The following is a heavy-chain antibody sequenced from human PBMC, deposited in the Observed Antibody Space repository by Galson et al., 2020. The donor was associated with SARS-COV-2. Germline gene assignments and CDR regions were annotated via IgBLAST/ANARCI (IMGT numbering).Heavy chain of an antibody. CDR3: VKAYSRRWSGFFES. V-gene: IGHV3-9*02. CDR2: ATSNSYKL. Sequence: GESLKISCAASGFTSDDYVMHWVRQAPGKRLEWVSGATSNSYKLGYADPVKGRFTISRDNAKNSLFLQMDTLRPEDTALYFCVKAYSRRWSGFFESWGQGPRVTVSS. D-gene: IGHD6-13*01. J-gene: IGHJ4*02. CDR1: GFTSDDYV.